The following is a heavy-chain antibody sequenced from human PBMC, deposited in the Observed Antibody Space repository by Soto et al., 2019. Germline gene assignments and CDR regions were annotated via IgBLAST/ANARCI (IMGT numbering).Heavy chain of an antibody. J-gene: IGHJ5*02. Sequence: PGGSLRLSCAASGFTFSSYAMSWVRQAPGKGLEWVSAISGSGGSTYYADSVKGRFTISRDNAKNSLYLQMNSLRAEDTAVYYCARDGADDFWSGYWYNWFDPWGQGTLVTVSS. CDR2: ISGSGGST. CDR1: GFTFSSYA. CDR3: ARDGADDFWSGYWYNWFDP. D-gene: IGHD3-3*01. V-gene: IGHV3-23*01.